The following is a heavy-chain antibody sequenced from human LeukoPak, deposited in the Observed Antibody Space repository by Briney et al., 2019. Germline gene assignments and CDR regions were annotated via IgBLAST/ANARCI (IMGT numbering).Heavy chain of an antibody. V-gene: IGHV4-59*08. D-gene: IGHD2-2*01. CDR3: ATYCSSASCHWAHGGLDS. CDR1: SGSISGYH. Sequence: PSETLSLTCIVSSGSISGYHWSWIRQSPGKGLEWIGYVYYRGVTNYNPSLKSRVSISVDTANNQFSLRLASVSAADTAIYYCATYCSSASCHWAHGGLDSWGQGTLVTVSS. CDR2: VYYRGVT. J-gene: IGHJ4*02.